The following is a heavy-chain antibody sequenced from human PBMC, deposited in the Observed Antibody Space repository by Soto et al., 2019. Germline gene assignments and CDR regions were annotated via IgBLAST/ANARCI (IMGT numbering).Heavy chain of an antibody. Sequence: PSETLSLTCTVSGGSISSYYWSWIRQPPGKGLEWIGYIYYSGSTNYNPSLKSRVSMSVDTSKNQFSLKLTSVTAADTAVYYCARLGGFFQALDSWGQGTLVTVSS. J-gene: IGHJ4*02. CDR1: GGSISSYY. CDR3: ARLGGFFQALDS. D-gene: IGHD2-15*01. CDR2: IYYSGST. V-gene: IGHV4-59*08.